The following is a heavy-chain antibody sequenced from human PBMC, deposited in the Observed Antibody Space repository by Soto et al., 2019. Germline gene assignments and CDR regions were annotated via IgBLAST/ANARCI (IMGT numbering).Heavy chain of an antibody. J-gene: IGHJ5*02. Sequence: EVHLVESGGGLVKPGGSLRLTCAGSGFSFSDYTMNWVRQAPGKGQEWVSSISRGSDYIFYADTVKGRFTISRDNARNSLYLQMSSLRAEDTAVYYCAKDSGCVNNACAYDPWGQGTLVSVSS. CDR2: ISRGSDYI. CDR3: AKDSGCVNNACAYDP. V-gene: IGHV3-21*01. CDR1: GFSFSDYT. D-gene: IGHD1-20*01.